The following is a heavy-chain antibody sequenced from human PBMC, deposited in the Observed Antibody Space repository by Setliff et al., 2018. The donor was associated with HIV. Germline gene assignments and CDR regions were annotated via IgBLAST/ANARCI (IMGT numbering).Heavy chain of an antibody. D-gene: IGHD2-2*01. CDR3: ARDDSIVLVPAIMRGDGFDF. CDR1: GGSVGSSSYY. CDR2: IYYTGNT. Sequence: PSETLSLTCTVSGGSVGSSSYYWAWIRQPPGKGLEWIGGIYYTGNTKYNPSLESRVTFSIDTSENQFSLRLASVTAADTAIYYCARDDSIVLVPAIMRGDGFDFWGQGRMVTVS. J-gene: IGHJ3*01. V-gene: IGHV4-39*07.